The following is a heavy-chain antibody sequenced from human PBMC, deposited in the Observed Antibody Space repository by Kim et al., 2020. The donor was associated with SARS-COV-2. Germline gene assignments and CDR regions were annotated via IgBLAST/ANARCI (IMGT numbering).Heavy chain of an antibody. CDR2: ISAYNGNT. CDR3: ARVMGQDIVVVVAATKGNYYYGMDV. V-gene: IGHV1-18*01. Sequence: ASVKVSCKASGYTFTSYGISWVRQAPGQGLEWMGWISAYNGNTNYAQKLQGRVTMTTDTSTSTAYMELRSLRSDDTAVYYCARVMGQDIVVVVAATKGNYYYGMDVWGQGTTVTVSS. CDR1: GYTFTSYG. D-gene: IGHD2-15*01. J-gene: IGHJ6*02.